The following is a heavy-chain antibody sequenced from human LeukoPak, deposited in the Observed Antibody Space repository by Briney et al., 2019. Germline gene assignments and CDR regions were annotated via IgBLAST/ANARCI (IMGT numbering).Heavy chain of an antibody. D-gene: IGHD3-3*01. CDR3: ARFNPVWSGYYYYFDY. V-gene: IGHV4-59*01. CDR2: IYYSGST. Sequence: SETLSLTCTVSGGSISSYYWSWIPQPPGKGLEWIGYIYYSGSTNYNPSLKSRVTISVDTSKNQFSLKLSSVTAADTVVYYCARFNPVWSGYYYYFDYWGQGTLVTVSS. CDR1: GGSISSYY. J-gene: IGHJ4*02.